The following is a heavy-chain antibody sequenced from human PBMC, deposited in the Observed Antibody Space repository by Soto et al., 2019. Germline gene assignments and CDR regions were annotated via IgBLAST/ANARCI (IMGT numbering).Heavy chain of an antibody. Sequence: TSETLSLTCTVSGGSISSYYWSWIRQPPGKGLEWIGYIYYSGSTNYNPSLKSRVTISVDTSKNQFSLKLSSVTAADPAVYYCARDRGTYYDFWSGYYQPDAFDIWGQGTMVTVSS. CDR1: GGSISSYY. D-gene: IGHD3-3*01. CDR3: ARDRGTYYDFWSGYYQPDAFDI. CDR2: IYYSGST. V-gene: IGHV4-59*01. J-gene: IGHJ3*02.